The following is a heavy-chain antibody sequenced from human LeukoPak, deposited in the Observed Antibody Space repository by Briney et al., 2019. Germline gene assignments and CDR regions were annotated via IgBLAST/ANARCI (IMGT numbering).Heavy chain of an antibody. Sequence: SETLSLTCTVSGGSISSYYWSWIRQPPGKGLEWIGYIYYSGSTNYNPSLKSRVTISVDTSKNQFSLKLSSVTAADTAVYYCARVHYYGSGSYSYFDFWGQGTPVTVSS. D-gene: IGHD3-10*01. V-gene: IGHV4-59*01. CDR1: GGSISSYY. CDR2: IYYSGST. CDR3: ARVHYYGSGSYSYFDF. J-gene: IGHJ4*02.